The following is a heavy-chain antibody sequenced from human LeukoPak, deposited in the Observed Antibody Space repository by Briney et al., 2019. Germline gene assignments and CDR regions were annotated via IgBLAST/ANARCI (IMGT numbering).Heavy chain of an antibody. V-gene: IGHV3-9*01. CDR3: AKETGGRFDP. D-gene: IGHD2-8*02. Sequence: GGSLRLSCAASGFTFDDYAMHWVRQAPGKGLEWVSGISWNSGSIGYADSVKGRFTISRDNAKNSLYLQMNGLRAEDTALYYCAKETGGRFDPWGQGTLVTVSS. J-gene: IGHJ5*02. CDR1: GFTFDDYA. CDR2: ISWNSGSI.